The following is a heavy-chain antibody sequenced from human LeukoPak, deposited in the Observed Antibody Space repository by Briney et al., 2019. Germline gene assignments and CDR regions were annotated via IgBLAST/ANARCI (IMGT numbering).Heavy chain of an antibody. CDR2: IYPGDSDT. D-gene: IGHD2-2*01. CDR3: ARPESAYCSSTSCQPYYFDY. CDR1: GYSFTSYW. J-gene: IGHJ4*02. V-gene: IGHV5-51*01. Sequence: GESLKISCKGSGYSFTSYWIGWVRQMPGKGLEWMGIIYPGDSDTRYSPSFQGQVTISADKSISTAYLQWSNLKASDTAMYYCARPESAYCSSTSCQPYYFDYWGQGTLVTVSS.